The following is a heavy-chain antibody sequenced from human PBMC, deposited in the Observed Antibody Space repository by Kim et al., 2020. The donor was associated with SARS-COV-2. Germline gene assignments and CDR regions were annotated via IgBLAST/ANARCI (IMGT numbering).Heavy chain of an antibody. V-gene: IGHV3-23*01. J-gene: IGHJ4*02. Sequence: ADSGKGRFTISRDNSKNTLYLQMNSLRAEDTAVYYCAFHALHSSSWNFDYWGQGTLVTVSS. CDR3: AFHALHSSSWNFDY. D-gene: IGHD6-13*01.